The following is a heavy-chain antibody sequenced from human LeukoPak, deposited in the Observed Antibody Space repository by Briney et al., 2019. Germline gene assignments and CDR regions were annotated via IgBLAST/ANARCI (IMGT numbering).Heavy chain of an antibody. CDR1: GFTFNSYT. V-gene: IGHV3-23*01. Sequence: GESLRLSCAASGFTFNSYTMSWVRQAPGKGLEWVSAITGSGGGTYYADSVKGRFTISRDNSKNTLYLQMNSLRAEDTAVYYCAKVAGLRGGRGYISGWYYWGQGTLVTVSS. CDR3: AKVAGLRGGRGYISGWYY. D-gene: IGHD6-19*01. J-gene: IGHJ4*02. CDR2: ITGSGGGT.